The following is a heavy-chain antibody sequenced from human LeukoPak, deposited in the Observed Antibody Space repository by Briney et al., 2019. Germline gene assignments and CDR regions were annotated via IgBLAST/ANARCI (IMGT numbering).Heavy chain of an antibody. CDR2: FFYRGIT. D-gene: IGHD3-22*01. V-gene: IGHV4-39*07. CDR1: GGSISSSAYY. CDR3: ASNSYYDTSGYYIRFDP. J-gene: IGHJ5*02. Sequence: SSETLSLTCTVSGGSISSSAYYWGWIRQPPGKGLEWIGNFFYRGITYYNPSLKSRVTISMDTSKNQFSLKLTSVTAADTAVYYCASNSYYDTSGYYIRFDPWGQGTLVTVSS.